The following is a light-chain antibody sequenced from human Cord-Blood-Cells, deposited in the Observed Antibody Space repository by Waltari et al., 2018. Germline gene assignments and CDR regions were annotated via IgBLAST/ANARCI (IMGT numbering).Light chain of an antibody. CDR2: RNN. Sequence: QSVLTHPPSAYGNPGQRVTIARSGGSSTIGGTYLYWYTQLPGTAPKLLNYRNNQRPSGVPDRFSGSKSGTSASLAISRLRSEDEADYYCAAWDDSLSGQVFGGGTKLTVL. CDR1: SSTIGGTY. J-gene: IGLJ3*02. CDR3: AAWDDSLSGQV. V-gene: IGLV1-47*01.